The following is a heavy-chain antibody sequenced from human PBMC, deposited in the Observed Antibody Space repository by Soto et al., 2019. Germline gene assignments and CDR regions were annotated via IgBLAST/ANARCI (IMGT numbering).Heavy chain of an antibody. D-gene: IGHD2-2*02. Sequence: PGGSLRLSCTASGFTFSDYAMSWVRQPPGKGLEWVSVISAGGSTYYADSVKGRFTVSRANSKNTLYLQMNSLRAEDTAVYYCANVPIWCSSTSCYTEGFDYWGQGTLVTASS. CDR3: ANVPIWCSSTSCYTEGFDY. J-gene: IGHJ4*02. CDR1: GFTFSDYA. V-gene: IGHV3-23*01. CDR2: ISAGGST.